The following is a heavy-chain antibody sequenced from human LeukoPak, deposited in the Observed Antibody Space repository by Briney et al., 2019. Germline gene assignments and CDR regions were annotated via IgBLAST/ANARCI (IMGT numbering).Heavy chain of an antibody. J-gene: IGHJ4*02. V-gene: IGHV3-64D*06. Sequence: PGGSLRLSCSASGFTFSSYAMHWVRQAPGKGLEYVSATSSNGGSTYYADSVKGRFTISRDNSKNTLYLQMSSLRAEDTAVYYCVKVLRYSGYDWGQGTLVTVSS. CDR1: GFTFSSYA. D-gene: IGHD5-12*01. CDR3: VKVLRYSGYD. CDR2: TSSNGGST.